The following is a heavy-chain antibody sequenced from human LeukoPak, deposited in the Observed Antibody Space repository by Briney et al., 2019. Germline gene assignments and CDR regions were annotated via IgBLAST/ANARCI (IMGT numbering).Heavy chain of an antibody. D-gene: IGHD4-17*01. CDR1: GGSISSYY. CDR2: IYNSGST. J-gene: IGHJ4*02. CDR3: ARRPTVTTFFDY. V-gene: IGHV4-59*01. Sequence: SETLPLTCTVSGGSISSYYWSWIRQPPGKGLEWIGYIYNSGSTNYNPSLKSRVTISVDTSKNQFSLKLSSVTAADTAVYYCARRPTVTTFFDYWGQGTLVTVSS.